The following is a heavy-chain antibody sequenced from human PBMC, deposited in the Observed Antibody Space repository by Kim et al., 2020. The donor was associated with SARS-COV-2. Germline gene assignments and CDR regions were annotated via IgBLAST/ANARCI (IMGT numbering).Heavy chain of an antibody. D-gene: IGHD6-19*01. J-gene: IGHJ4*02. Sequence: GGSLRLSCAASGFTFSSYAMHWVRQAPGKGLEWVAVISYDGSNKYYADSVKGRFTISRDNSKNTLYPQMNSLRAEDTAVYYCARAGSSGWYGVAYYFVYWGQATLVTASS. CDR3: ARAGSSGWYGVAYYFVY. CDR1: GFTFSSYA. CDR2: ISYDGSNK. V-gene: IGHV3-30*04.